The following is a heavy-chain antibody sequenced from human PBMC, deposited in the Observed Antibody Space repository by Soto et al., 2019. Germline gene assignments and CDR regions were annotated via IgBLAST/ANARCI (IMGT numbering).Heavy chain of an antibody. CDR1: GYTFTSYG. V-gene: IGHV1-18*01. CDR2: INTYNGNT. CDR3: ARDLSKGMDV. Sequence: QVQLVQSGAEVKKPGASVKVPCKASGYTFTSYGISWVRQAPGQGLEWMGWINTYNGNTKYTQNLQGRVTMTTDTSTSTAYMELRSLTSDDTAVYYCARDLSKGMDVWGQGTTVTVSS. J-gene: IGHJ6*02. D-gene: IGHD4-4*01.